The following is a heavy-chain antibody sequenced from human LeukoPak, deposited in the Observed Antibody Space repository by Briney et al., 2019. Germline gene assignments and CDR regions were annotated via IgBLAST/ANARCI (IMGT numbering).Heavy chain of an antibody. CDR2: ISFSGGTT. V-gene: IGHV3-23*01. D-gene: IGHD6-19*01. CDR1: GGSISSGGYY. CDR3: SKDQFERGSGWVSGY. Sequence: QPSQTLSLTCTVSGGSISSGGYYWSWVRQAPGKGLEWVSSISFSGGTTYYADSVKGRFTISRDTSKNTVYLQMNSLRAEDTALYYCSKDQFERGSGWVSGYWGQGALVTVSS. J-gene: IGHJ4*02.